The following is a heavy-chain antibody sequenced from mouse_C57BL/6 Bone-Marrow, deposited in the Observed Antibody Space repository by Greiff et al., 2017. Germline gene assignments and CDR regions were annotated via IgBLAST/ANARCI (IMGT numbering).Heavy chain of an antibody. D-gene: IGHD2-2*01. CDR2: IHPNSGST. CDR1: GYTFTSYW. V-gene: IGHV1-64*01. J-gene: IGHJ4*01. CDR3: ARSVLWLRRYYAMDY. Sequence: QVQLQQPGAELVKPGASVKLSCKASGYTFTSYWMHWVKQRPGQGLEWIGMIHPNSGSTNYNEKFKSKATLTVDKSSSTAYMQLSSLTSEDSAVYYCARSVLWLRRYYAMDYWGQGTSVTVSS.